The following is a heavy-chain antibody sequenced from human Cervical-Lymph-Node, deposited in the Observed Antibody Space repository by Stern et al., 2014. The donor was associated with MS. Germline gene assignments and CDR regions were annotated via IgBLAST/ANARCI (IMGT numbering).Heavy chain of an antibody. V-gene: IGHV3-74*01. CDR2: INTDGSSP. Sequence: EVQLVESGGGLVQPGGSLRLSCAASGFTFDSYSMHWVRQVPGKGLVWVSRINTDGSSPRYADSVKGRFTISRDNAKNMLYLEMNSLRAEDTAVYYCSGNWYFFDYWGQGTLVTVSS. CDR3: SGNWYFFDY. CDR1: GFTFDSYS. J-gene: IGHJ4*02. D-gene: IGHD6-25*01.